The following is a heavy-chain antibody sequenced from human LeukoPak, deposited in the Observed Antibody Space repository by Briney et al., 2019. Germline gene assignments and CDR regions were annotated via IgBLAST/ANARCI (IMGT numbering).Heavy chain of an antibody. J-gene: IGHJ4*02. Sequence: SETLSLTCTVSGGSISSYYWSWIRQPPGKGLEWIGYIYYSGSTNYNPSLKSRVTISVDTSKNQFSLKLSSVTAADTAVYYCARVILSSEQYPRHFDYWGQGTLVTVSS. CDR2: IYYSGST. D-gene: IGHD2-2*01. CDR3: ARVILSSEQYPRHFDY. CDR1: GGSISSYY. V-gene: IGHV4-59*08.